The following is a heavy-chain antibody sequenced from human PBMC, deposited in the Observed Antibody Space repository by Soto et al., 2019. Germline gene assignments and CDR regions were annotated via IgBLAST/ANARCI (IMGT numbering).Heavy chain of an antibody. CDR2: ISYDGSNK. D-gene: IGHD3-10*02. V-gene: IGHV3-30*18. J-gene: IGHJ6*02. Sequence: SLRLSCAASGFTFSSYGMHWVRQAPGKGLEWVAVISYDGSNKYYADSVKGRFTISRDNSKNTLYLQMNSLRAEDTAVYYGAKVRLRGLDVSYYYSGRDVGAQGTTVTVPS. CDR3: AKVRLRGLDVSYYYSGRDV. CDR1: GFTFSSYG.